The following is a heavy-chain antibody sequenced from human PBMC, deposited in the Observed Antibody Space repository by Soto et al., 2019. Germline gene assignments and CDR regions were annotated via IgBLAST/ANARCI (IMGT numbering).Heavy chain of an antibody. J-gene: IGHJ6*02. CDR2: IWYDGSSQ. V-gene: IGHV3-33*01. CDR3: XXXXXXXXXXXXXV. CDR1: GFTFSSYG. Sequence: QVQLVESGGGVVQPGRSLRLSCAASGFTFSSYGLHWVRQAPGRGLEWVAVIWYDGSSQYYADSVKGRFTISRDNSKXXXXXXXXXXXXXXXXXXXXXXXXXXXXXXXXXVWGPGTTVTVS.